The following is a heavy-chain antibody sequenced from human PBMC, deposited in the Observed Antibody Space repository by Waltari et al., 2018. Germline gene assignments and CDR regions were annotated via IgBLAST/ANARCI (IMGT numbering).Heavy chain of an antibody. Sequence: EVQMLESGGGLVQPGGSLRLSCAASGFIFSSFAMTWVRQAPGKGLEWVSTITSDGGKTYYADSVKGRFTISRDNSKNTLFLQMNSLRADDTALYYCATYSWTSDFDYWGQGSLVTVSS. CDR1: GFIFSSFA. CDR2: ITSDGGKT. D-gene: IGHD4-4*01. CDR3: ATYSWTSDFDY. J-gene: IGHJ4*02. V-gene: IGHV3-23*01.